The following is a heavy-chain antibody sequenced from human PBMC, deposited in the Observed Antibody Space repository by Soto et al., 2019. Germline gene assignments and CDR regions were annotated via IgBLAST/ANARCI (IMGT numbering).Heavy chain of an antibody. V-gene: IGHV4-31*03. J-gene: IGHJ5*02. CDR2: IYYSGST. CDR3: ARVKIAGFDP. Sequence: SETLSLTCTVPGGSISSGDYYWSWIRQHPGKGLEWIGYIYYSGSTYYNPSLKSRVTISVDTSKNQFSLKLSSVTAADTAVYYCARVKIAGFDPWGQGTLVTVSS. CDR1: GGSISSGDYY.